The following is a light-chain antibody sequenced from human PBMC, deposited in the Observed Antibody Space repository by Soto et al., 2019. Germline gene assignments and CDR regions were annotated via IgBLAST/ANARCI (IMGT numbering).Light chain of an antibody. CDR3: HQYNKWPYT. CDR1: QSINSN. V-gene: IGKV3-15*01. CDR2: RAS. J-gene: IGKJ3*01. Sequence: IVMTQSPATLSVSPGERATLSCRASQSINSNLAWYQQKPGQAPRLLMFRASTRATGIPARFSGSGSGTEFTLTIGSLQSEDFAIYYCHQYNKWPYTFGPGTKVDI.